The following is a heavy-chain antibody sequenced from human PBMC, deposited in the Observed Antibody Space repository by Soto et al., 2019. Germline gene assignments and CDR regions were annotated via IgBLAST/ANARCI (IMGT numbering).Heavy chain of an antibody. CDR3: VSDVSIHTPSRLDY. Sequence: ASVKVACKASGYTFTSYYMHWVRQAPGQGLEWMGIINPSGGSTSYAQKFQGRVTMTRDTSTSTVYMELSSLRSEDTAVYYCVSDVSIHTPSRLDYWSQGTSVTVSS. CDR2: INPSGGST. J-gene: IGHJ4*02. D-gene: IGHD2-21*01. V-gene: IGHV1-46*01. CDR1: GYTFTSYY.